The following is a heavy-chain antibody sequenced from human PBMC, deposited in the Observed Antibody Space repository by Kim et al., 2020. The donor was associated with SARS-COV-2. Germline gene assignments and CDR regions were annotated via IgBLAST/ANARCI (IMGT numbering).Heavy chain of an antibody. Sequence: YHPSLTSLVTMSLDTSKNQFSLNLTSVTTVDTAVYYCARGLLGIPAALDYWGQGALVTVSS. V-gene: IGHV4-59*09. D-gene: IGHD2-2*01. CDR3: ARGLLGIPAALDY. J-gene: IGHJ4*02.